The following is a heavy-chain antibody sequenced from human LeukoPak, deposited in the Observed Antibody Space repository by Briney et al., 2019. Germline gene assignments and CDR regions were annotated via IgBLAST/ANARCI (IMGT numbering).Heavy chain of an antibody. CDR1: GYTFTSYY. CDR3: AREGVVIAFDY. J-gene: IGHJ4*02. CDR2: INPSGGST. D-gene: IGHD2-21*01. V-gene: IGHV1-46*01. Sequence: ASVKVSCKASGYTFTSYYMHWVRQAPGQGLEWMGIINPSGGSTGYAQKFQGRVTMTRDMSTSTVYMELSSLRSEDTAVYYCAREGVVIAFDYWGQGTLVTVSS.